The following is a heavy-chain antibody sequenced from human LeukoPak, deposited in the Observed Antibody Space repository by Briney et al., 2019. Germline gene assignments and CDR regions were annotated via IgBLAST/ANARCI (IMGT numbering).Heavy chain of an antibody. V-gene: IGHV4-59*11. Sequence: SETLSLTCAVSTDSFSSHYWTWIRQPPGKGLEWIGYISYIWSTNYNPSLKSRVAISIDTSKNQFSLKLSSVTAADTAVYYCARDLVTVTKGFDIWGQGTMVSVSS. D-gene: IGHD4-17*01. J-gene: IGHJ3*02. CDR2: ISYIWST. CDR1: TDSFSSHY. CDR3: ARDLVTVTKGFDI.